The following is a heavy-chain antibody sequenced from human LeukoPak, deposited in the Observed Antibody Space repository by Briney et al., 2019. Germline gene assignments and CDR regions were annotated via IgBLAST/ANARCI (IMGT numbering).Heavy chain of an antibody. D-gene: IGHD4-17*01. CDR2: ISAYNGNT. CDR1: GYTSTSYG. Sequence: GASVKVSCKASGYTSTSYGISWVRQAPGQGLEWMGWISAYNGNTNYAQKLQGRVTMTTDTSTSTAYMELRSLRSDDTAVYYCARDYGDYGEDAFDIWGQGTMVTVSS. V-gene: IGHV1-18*01. CDR3: ARDYGDYGEDAFDI. J-gene: IGHJ3*02.